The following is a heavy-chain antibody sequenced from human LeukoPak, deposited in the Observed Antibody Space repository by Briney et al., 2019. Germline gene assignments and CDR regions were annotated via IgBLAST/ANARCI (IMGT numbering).Heavy chain of an antibody. Sequence: ASVKVSCKASGGTFSSYAISWVRQAPGQGLEWMGTIIPIFGTANYAQKFQGRVTITTDESTSTAYMELSSLRSEDTAVYYCAREYYYDSSALLEYFQHWGQGTLVTVSS. CDR3: AREYYYDSSALLEYFQH. CDR1: GGTFSSYA. V-gene: IGHV1-69*05. CDR2: IIPIFGTA. D-gene: IGHD3-22*01. J-gene: IGHJ1*01.